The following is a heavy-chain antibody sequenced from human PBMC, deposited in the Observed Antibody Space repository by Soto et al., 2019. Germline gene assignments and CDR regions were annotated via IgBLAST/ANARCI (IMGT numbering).Heavy chain of an antibody. V-gene: IGHV5-10-1*01. Sequence: GESLKISCKGSGYSFTSYWISWVRQMPGKGLEWMGRIDPSDSYTNYSPSFQGHVTISADKSISTAYLQWSSLKASDTAMYYCARAPYGDYGLTGASDIWGQGTMVTVSS. CDR1: GYSFTSYW. J-gene: IGHJ3*02. CDR3: ARAPYGDYGLTGASDI. D-gene: IGHD4-17*01. CDR2: IDPSDSYT.